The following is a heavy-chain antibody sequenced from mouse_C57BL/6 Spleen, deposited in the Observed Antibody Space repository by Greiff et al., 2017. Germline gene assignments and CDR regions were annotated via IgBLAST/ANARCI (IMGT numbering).Heavy chain of an antibody. D-gene: IGHD2-2*01. Sequence: QVQLQQSGAELARPGASVKLSCKASGYTFTSYGISWVKQRTGQGLEWIGEIYPRSGNTYYNEKFKGKATLTADKSSSTAYMELRSLTSEDSAVYFCAQSMVTIPDWFAYWGQGTLVTVSA. CDR1: GYTFTSYG. J-gene: IGHJ3*01. CDR3: AQSMVTIPDWFAY. CDR2: IYPRSGNT. V-gene: IGHV1-81*01.